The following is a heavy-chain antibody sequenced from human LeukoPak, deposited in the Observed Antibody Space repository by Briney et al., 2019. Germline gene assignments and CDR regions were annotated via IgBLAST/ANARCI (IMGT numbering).Heavy chain of an antibody. V-gene: IGHV3-7*03. D-gene: IGHD3-22*01. CDR1: GFTFSSYW. J-gene: IGHJ4*02. Sequence: GGSLRLSCAASGFTFSSYWMSWVRQAPGKGLEWVANIKQDGSEKYYVDSVKGRFTISRDNAKNSLYLQMNSLRSEDTAVYYCAGSNGTMIVGDYWGQGTLVTVSS. CDR2: IKQDGSEK. CDR3: AGSNGTMIVGDY.